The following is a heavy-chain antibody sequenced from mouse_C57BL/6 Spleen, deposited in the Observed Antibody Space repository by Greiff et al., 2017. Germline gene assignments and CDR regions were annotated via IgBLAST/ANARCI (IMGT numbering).Heavy chain of an antibody. CDR1: GYTFTSYW. Sequence: QVQLKESGAELVMPGASVKLSCKASGYTFTSYWMHWVKQRPGQGLEWIGEIDPSDSYTNYNQKFKGKSTLTVDKSSSTAYMQLSSLTSEDSAVYYCAKGGIYDGYLYYAMDYWGQGTSVTVSS. CDR2: IDPSDSYT. D-gene: IGHD2-3*01. V-gene: IGHV1-69*01. J-gene: IGHJ4*01. CDR3: AKGGIYDGYLYYAMDY.